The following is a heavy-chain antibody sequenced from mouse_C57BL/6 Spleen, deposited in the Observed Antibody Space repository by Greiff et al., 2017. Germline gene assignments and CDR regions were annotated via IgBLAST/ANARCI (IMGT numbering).Heavy chain of an antibody. V-gene: IGHV5-9-1*02. Sequence: EVQGVESGAGLVKPGGSLKLSCAASGFTFSSYAMSWVRQTPGKRLEWVAYISSGGGYIYYEDTVKGRYTISRDNARNTLYLQLSSLKSEDTAMYYCTRDSPCLIGWFAYWGQGTLVTVSA. CDR3: TRDSPCLIGWFAY. D-gene: IGHD6-2*01. CDR2: ISSGGGYI. CDR1: GFTFSSYA. J-gene: IGHJ3*01.